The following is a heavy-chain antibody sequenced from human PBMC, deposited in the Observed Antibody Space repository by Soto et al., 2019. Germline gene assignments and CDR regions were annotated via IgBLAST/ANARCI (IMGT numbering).Heavy chain of an antibody. J-gene: IGHJ5*02. CDR1: GYTFTGYY. Sequence: ASVKVSCKASGYTFTGYYMHWVRQAPGQGLEWMGWINPNSGGTNYAQKFQGWVTMTRDTSISTAYMELSRLRSDDTAVYYCATSRITGTNGFDPWGQGTLVTVSS. CDR3: ATSRITGTNGFDP. V-gene: IGHV1-2*04. CDR2: INPNSGGT. D-gene: IGHD1-7*01.